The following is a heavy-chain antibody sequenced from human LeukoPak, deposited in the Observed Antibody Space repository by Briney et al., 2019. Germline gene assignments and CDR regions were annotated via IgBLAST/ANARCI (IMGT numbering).Heavy chain of an antibody. D-gene: IGHD6-19*01. J-gene: IGHJ4*02. Sequence: SETLSLTCAVYGGSFSGYYWSWIRQPPGKGLEWIGEINHSGSTNYNPSLKSRVTISVDTSKNQFSLKLSSVTAADTAVYYCARSNLYSSSHFDYWGQGTLVTVSS. CDR1: GGSFSGYY. CDR2: INHSGST. CDR3: ARSNLYSSSHFDY. V-gene: IGHV4-34*01.